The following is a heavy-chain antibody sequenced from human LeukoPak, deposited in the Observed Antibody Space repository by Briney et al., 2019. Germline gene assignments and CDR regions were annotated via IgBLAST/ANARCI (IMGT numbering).Heavy chain of an antibody. V-gene: IGHV3-30*04. CDR2: ISYDGSNK. D-gene: IGHD4-17*01. Sequence: GGSLRLSCAASGFTFSSYAMHWVRQAPGKGLEWVAVISYDGSNKYYADSVKGRFTISRDNSKNTLYLQMNSLRAEDTAVYYCAKDLSNGDDWLDPWGQGTLVTVSS. CDR3: AKDLSNGDDWLDP. J-gene: IGHJ5*02. CDR1: GFTFSSYA.